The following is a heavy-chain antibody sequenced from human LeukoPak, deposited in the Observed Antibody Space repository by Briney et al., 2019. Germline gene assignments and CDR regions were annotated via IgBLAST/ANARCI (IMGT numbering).Heavy chain of an antibody. D-gene: IGHD3-9*01. V-gene: IGHV4-34*01. CDR2: INHSGST. CDR1: GGSFSGYY. CDR3: ARVAGLRYFDWLFTQYYFDY. J-gene: IGHJ4*02. Sequence: SETLSLTCAVYGGSFSGYYWSWIREPPGKGLEWIGEINHSGSTNYNPSLKGRVTISVDTSKNQFSLKLSSVTAADTAVYYCARVAGLRYFDWLFTQYYFDYWGQGTLVTVSS.